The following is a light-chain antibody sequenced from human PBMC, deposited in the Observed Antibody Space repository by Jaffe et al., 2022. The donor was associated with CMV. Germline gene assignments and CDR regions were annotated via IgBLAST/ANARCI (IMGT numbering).Light chain of an antibody. CDR2: GAS. CDR1: QSVSSN. V-gene: IGKV3-15*01. Sequence: EIVMTQSPATLSLSPGERATLSCRASQSVSSNLAWYQQKPGQAPRLLIHGASTRAAGIPTRFSGSGSGTEFTFTISSLQSEDFAVYYCQQYNNWPLTFGGGTKVEIK. CDR3: QQYNNWPLT. J-gene: IGKJ4*01.